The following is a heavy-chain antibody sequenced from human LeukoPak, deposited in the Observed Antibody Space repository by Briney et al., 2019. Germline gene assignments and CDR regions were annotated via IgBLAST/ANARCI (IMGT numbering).Heavy chain of an antibody. CDR2: VSFIGRT. Sequence: SETLSLTCTVSGVSINDFYWSWIRQPPGKGLEWIGYVSFIGRTKYNASLKSRVTISVDTSKNQFYLKLTPVFAADTAMYYCARDLFASGGYFDSWGQGSLVIVSS. CDR3: ARDLFASGGYFDS. D-gene: IGHD2-15*01. CDR1: GVSINDFY. J-gene: IGHJ4*02. V-gene: IGHV4-59*01.